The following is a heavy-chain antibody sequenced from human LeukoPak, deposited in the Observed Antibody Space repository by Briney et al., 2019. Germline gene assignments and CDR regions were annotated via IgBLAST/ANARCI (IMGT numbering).Heavy chain of an antibody. CDR2: IDPRDSYT. CDR3: ATHRVGRLPYSSDY. V-gene: IGHV5-10-1*01. J-gene: IGHJ4*02. D-gene: IGHD5-18*01. CDR1: GYSFISYW. Sequence: GESLKISCKGSGYSFISYWISWVRQMPGKGLEWMGRIDPRDSYTNYSPSLLGHVTISADKSITTAYLQWSSLKASDTAIYYCATHRVGRLPYSSDYWGQGTLVTVSS.